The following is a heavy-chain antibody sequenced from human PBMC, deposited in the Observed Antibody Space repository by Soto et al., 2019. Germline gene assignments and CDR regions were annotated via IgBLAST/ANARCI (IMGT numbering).Heavy chain of an antibody. V-gene: IGHV4-31*03. J-gene: IGHJ4*02. Sequence: SETLSLTCTVSGGSISSGGYDWSWIRQHPGKGLEWIGYIYYSGSTYYNPSLKSRVTISVDTSKNQFSLKLSSVTAADTAVYYCARVRRVVVVPAALFDYWGQGTLVTVSS. CDR2: IYYSGST. CDR3: ARVRRVVVVPAALFDY. CDR1: GGSISSGGYD. D-gene: IGHD2-2*01.